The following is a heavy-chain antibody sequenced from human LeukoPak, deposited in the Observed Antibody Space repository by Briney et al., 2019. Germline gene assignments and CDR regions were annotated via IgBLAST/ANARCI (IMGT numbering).Heavy chain of an antibody. V-gene: IGHV3-7*01. J-gene: IGHJ6*03. CDR2: IKRDGGEE. CDR3: ARIAATSRSLNYYFYYMDV. CDR1: GFTFSDYW. D-gene: IGHD6-25*01. Sequence: GGSLRLSCGVSGFTFSDYWMSWVRQAPGKGLEWVANIKRDGGEEYYVGSVKGRFTISRDNARNSLFLQMNSLRAEDTAVYYCARIAATSRSLNYYFYYMDVWGKGTTVTVSS.